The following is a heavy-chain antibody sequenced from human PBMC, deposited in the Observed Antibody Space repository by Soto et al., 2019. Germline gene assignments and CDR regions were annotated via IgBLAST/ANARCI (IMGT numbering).Heavy chain of an antibody. Sequence: QVQLVQSGAEVKKPGSSVKVSCKASGGTFSNYAISWVRQAPGQGLEWMGGIIPIFGTANYAQKFQGRVTITADESTSTAYMELSSLRSEDTAVYYCARDADSSSWTQPYNWFDPWGQGTLVTVSS. D-gene: IGHD6-13*01. CDR1: GGTFSNYA. V-gene: IGHV1-69*01. CDR3: ARDADSSSWTQPYNWFDP. CDR2: IIPIFGTA. J-gene: IGHJ5*02.